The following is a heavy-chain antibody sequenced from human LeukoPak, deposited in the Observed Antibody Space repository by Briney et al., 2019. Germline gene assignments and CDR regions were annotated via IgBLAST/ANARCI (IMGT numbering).Heavy chain of an antibody. V-gene: IGHV3-73*01. J-gene: IGHJ3*02. CDR3: ARVLIPYSFAEEPHAFDI. D-gene: IGHD3-16*01. Sequence: PGVSLRLSCAASGFTFSGSAMHWVRQASGKGLEWVGRIRSKTNSYATAYAASVRGRFTISRDDSKNTAYLQMNSLKTEDTAVYYCARVLIPYSFAEEPHAFDIWGQGTMVTVSS. CDR2: IRSKTNSYAT. CDR1: GFTFSGSA.